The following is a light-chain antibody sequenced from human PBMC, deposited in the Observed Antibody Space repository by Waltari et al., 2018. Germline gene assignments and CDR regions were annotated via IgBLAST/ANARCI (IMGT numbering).Light chain of an antibody. J-gene: IGLJ1*01. Sequence: QSVLTQPPSASGTPGQRVTIPCSGISPHPGRNPGNWYQQPPGTAPKLLIHSNSQRPSGVPARISGSKSGTSASLAISGLQSEDEAQYFCASWDDTLNGYVFGIGTKVTVL. CDR3: ASWDDTLNGYV. CDR1: SPHPGRNP. CDR2: SNS. V-gene: IGLV1-44*01.